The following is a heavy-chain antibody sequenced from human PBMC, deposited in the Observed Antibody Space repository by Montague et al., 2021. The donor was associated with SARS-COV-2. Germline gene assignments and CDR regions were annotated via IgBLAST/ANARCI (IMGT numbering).Heavy chain of an antibody. Sequence: PALVKPTQTLTLTCTFSGFSLSTSGMCVSWIRQPPGKALEWLALIDWDDDKYYSTSLKTRLTTSKDISKNQVVLTMTNMDPVDAATYYCARMVTIFSLGGYYYYYGMDVWGQGTTVTVSS. V-gene: IGHV2-70*01. CDR3: ARMVTIFSLGGYYYYYGMDV. D-gene: IGHD3-9*01. CDR1: GFSLSTSGMC. J-gene: IGHJ6*02. CDR2: IDWDDDK.